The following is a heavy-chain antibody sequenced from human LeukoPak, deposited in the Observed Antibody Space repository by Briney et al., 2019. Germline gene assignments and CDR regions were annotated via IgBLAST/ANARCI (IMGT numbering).Heavy chain of an antibody. Sequence: GGSLRLSCAASGFTFSSYAMSWVRQAPGKGLQWVSAISSSGGNTYYADSVKGRFTISRDNSKNTLYLQMNSLRAEDTAVYYCARDLLGYSYDAYYFDFWGQGTLVTVSS. CDR1: GFTFSSYA. CDR3: ARDLLGYSYDAYYFDF. D-gene: IGHD5-18*01. CDR2: ISSSGGNT. V-gene: IGHV3-23*01. J-gene: IGHJ4*02.